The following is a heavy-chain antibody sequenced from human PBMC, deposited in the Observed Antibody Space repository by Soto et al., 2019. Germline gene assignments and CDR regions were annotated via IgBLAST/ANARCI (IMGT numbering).Heavy chain of an antibody. CDR2: ISYDGSNK. D-gene: IGHD3-22*01. V-gene: IGHV3-30*18. CDR3: ANSYDSNGYNYYYGMDV. J-gene: IGHJ6*02. Sequence: GGSLRLSCAASGFTFSSYGMHWVRQAPGKGLEWVAVISYDGSNKYYADSVKGRFTISRDNSKSTLFLQMNSLRAEDTAVYYCANSYDSNGYNYYYGMDVWGQGTTVTVSS. CDR1: GFTFSSYG.